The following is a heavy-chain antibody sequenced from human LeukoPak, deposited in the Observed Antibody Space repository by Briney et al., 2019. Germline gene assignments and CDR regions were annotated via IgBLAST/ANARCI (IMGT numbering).Heavy chain of an antibody. J-gene: IGHJ4*02. CDR2: IWYDGSNK. CDR3: AGDRATSYFDY. CDR1: GFTFSSST. V-gene: IGHV3-33*08. Sequence: GGSLRLSCAATGFTFSSSTMHWVRQAPGKGLEWVAFIWYDGSNKYYTDSVKGRFTISRDNSKNTLYLQMNSLRAEDTAVYYCAGDRATSYFDYWGQGALVTISS. D-gene: IGHD1-26*01.